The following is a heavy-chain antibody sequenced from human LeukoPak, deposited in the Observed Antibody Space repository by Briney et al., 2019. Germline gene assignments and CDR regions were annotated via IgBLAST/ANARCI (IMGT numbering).Heavy chain of an antibody. CDR2: IYYSGST. J-gene: IGHJ4*02. V-gene: IGHV4-39*07. D-gene: IGHD2-21*01. CDR1: GGSISSSSYY. CDR3: ARGRGSCGGDCNFDY. Sequence: PSETLSLTCTVSGGSISSSSYYWGWIRQPPGKGLEWIGSIYYSGSTYYNPSLKSRVTISVDTSKNQFSLKLSSVTAADTAVYYCARGRGSCGGDCNFDYWGQGTLVTVSS.